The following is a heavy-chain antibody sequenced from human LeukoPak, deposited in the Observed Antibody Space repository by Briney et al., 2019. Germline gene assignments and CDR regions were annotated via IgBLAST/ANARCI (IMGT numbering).Heavy chain of an antibody. CDR2: IGNSGDRT. J-gene: IGHJ4*02. CDR3: AKNEDIVVVPSALDY. D-gene: IGHD2-2*01. V-gene: IGHV3-23*01. CDR1: GFTFSSYA. Sequence: GGSLRLSCAASGFTFSSYAMSWVRQAPGKGPEWVSGIGNSGDRTFYADSVKGRFTISRDNSKNTLYLQMNSLRAEDTAIYYCAKNEDIVVVPSALDYWGQGTLVTVSS.